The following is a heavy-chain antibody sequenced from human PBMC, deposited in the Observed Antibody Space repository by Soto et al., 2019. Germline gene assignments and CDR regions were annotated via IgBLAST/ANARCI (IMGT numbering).Heavy chain of an antibody. Sequence: ASETLSLTCAVYGGSFSGYYWSWIRQHPGKGLEWMGYSYYSGSTYYNPSLKSRVTISVDTSKNQFSLKLSAVTAADTAVYYCARDRMCYDFRSGPPSGDAFDIWGQGTMVTVSS. J-gene: IGHJ3*02. D-gene: IGHD3-3*01. V-gene: IGHV4-31*11. CDR3: ARDRMCYDFRSGPPSGDAFDI. CDR2: SYYSGST. CDR1: GGSFSGYY.